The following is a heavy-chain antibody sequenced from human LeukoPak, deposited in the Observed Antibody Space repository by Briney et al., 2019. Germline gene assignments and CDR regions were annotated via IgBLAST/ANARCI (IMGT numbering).Heavy chain of an antibody. CDR3: AKDSSNARDY. CDR1: GFTFSSYG. V-gene: IGHV3-30*18. J-gene: IGHJ4*02. Sequence: GGSPRLSCAASGFTFSSYGTHWVRQAPGKGLEWVAVISYDGSNKYYADSVKRRFTISRDNSKNTLYLQMNSLRAEDTAVYYCAKDSSNARDYWGQGTLVTVSS. CDR2: ISYDGSNK. D-gene: IGHD2-8*01.